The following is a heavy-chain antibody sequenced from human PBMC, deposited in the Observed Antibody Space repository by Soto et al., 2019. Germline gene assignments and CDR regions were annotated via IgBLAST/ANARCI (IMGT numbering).Heavy chain of an antibody. D-gene: IGHD4-17*01. CDR2: INPNGGST. CDR1: GYTFINFY. Sequence: ASVKVSCKASGYTFINFYMHWVRQAPGQGLEWMGMINPNGGSTIYAQKFQGRVTMTRDTSTSTVYMELSSLRSEDTAVYYCARISLDYGDYVFDYWGQGTLVTVSS. CDR3: ARISLDYGDYVFDY. V-gene: IGHV1-46*03. J-gene: IGHJ4*02.